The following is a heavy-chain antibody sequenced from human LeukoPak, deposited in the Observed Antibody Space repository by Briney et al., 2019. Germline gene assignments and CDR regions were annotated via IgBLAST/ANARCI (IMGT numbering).Heavy chain of an antibody. CDR3: ARAYAGSSGWHFHYYYGMDV. V-gene: IGHV3-30*04. CDR1: GFPFSSYA. J-gene: IGHJ6*02. CDR2: ISYDGSNN. Sequence: GGSLRLSCAASGFPFSSYAMHWVRQAPGKGLEWVAVISYDGSNNYYADSVKGRFTISRDNSKNTLYLQMNSLRPEDTAVYFCARAYAGSSGWHFHYYYGMDVWGQGTTVTVSS. D-gene: IGHD6-19*01.